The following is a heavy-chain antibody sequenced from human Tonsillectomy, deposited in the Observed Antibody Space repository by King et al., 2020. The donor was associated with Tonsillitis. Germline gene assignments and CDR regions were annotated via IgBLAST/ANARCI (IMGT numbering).Heavy chain of an antibody. D-gene: IGHD6-19*01. CDR2: ITSGGST. J-gene: IGHJ4*02. CDR3: AKGVAVAPPDY. Sequence: VQLVESGGGLVQPRGSLRLSCAASGFTFSSYAMSWVRQAPGKGLEWVSTITSGGSTYYADSVKGRFTISRDNSKNTLYLQMNSLRAEDTAVYYCAKGVAVAPPDYWGQGTLVTVSS. V-gene: IGHV3-23*04. CDR1: GFTFSSYA.